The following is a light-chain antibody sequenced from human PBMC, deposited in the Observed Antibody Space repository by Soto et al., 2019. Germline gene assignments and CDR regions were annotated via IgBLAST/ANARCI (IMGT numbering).Light chain of an antibody. V-gene: IGKV3-20*01. CDR2: GAS. CDR1: QSVSNDF. J-gene: IGKJ1*01. Sequence: EIVLTQSPGILSLSPGERATLSCRASQSVSNDFLAWYQQKPGQAPRLLIYGASTRATDVPDRFSGSGSGADFTLSISRLEPEDFAVYYCQQYVTSSPRTFGQGTKVDIK. CDR3: QQYVTSSPRT.